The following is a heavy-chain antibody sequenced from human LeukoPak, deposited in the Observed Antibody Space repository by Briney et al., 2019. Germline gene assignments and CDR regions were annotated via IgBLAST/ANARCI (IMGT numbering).Heavy chain of an antibody. V-gene: IGHV1-2*02. CDR1: GDTFTGYY. CDR2: INPNSGGA. CDR3: ASDEAPYDFWSGYTTTYHY. J-gene: IGHJ4*02. Sequence: ASVKVSCKASGDTFTGYYMHWVRQAPGQGLEWMGWINPNSGGANYAQKFQGRVTMTRDTSISTAYMELSRLRSDDTAVYYCASDEAPYDFWSGYTTTYHYWGQGTLVTVSS. D-gene: IGHD3-3*01.